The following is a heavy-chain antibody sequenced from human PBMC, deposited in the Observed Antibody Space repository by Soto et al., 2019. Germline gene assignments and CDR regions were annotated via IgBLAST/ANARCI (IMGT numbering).Heavy chain of an antibody. CDR3: ARVTESDAFDI. CDR1: SGPISSINW. J-gene: IGHJ3*02. CDR2: IHHRGSI. V-gene: IGHV4-4*02. Sequence: PSETLSLTCAVSSGPISSINWWSWVRQPPGKGLEWIGEIHHRGSINYNPSLKSRLTISVDKSKNQFSLNLSSVTAADTAVYYCARVTESDAFDIWGQGTMVTVSS.